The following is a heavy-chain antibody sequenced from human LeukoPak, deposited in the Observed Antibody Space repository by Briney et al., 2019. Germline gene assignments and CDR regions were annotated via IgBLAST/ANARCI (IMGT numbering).Heavy chain of an antibody. CDR1: GFTFSSYS. Sequence: GGSLRLSCAASGFTFSSYSMNWVRQAPGKGLGWVSSISSSSSYIYYADSVKGRFTISRDNSKNTLYLQMNSLRAEDTAVYYCAKRIQLWNFDYWGQGTLVTVSS. D-gene: IGHD5-18*01. J-gene: IGHJ4*02. CDR3: AKRIQLWNFDY. V-gene: IGHV3-21*04. CDR2: ISSSSSYI.